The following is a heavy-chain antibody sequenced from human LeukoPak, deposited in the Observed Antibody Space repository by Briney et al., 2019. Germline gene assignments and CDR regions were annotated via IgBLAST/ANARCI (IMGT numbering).Heavy chain of an antibody. CDR2: ISYDGSNK. CDR3: ARGGGLDV. Sequence: PGGSLRLSCAASGFTFSSYAMHWVRQAPGKGLEWVAVISYDGSNKYYADSVKGRLTISRDNAKNSLYLQMSNLRAEDTAVYFCARGGGLDVWGQGATVTVSS. D-gene: IGHD3-16*01. J-gene: IGHJ6*02. V-gene: IGHV3-30*04. CDR1: GFTFSSYA.